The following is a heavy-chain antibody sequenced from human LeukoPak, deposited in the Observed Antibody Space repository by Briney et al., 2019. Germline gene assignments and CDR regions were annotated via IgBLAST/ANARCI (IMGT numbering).Heavy chain of an antibody. V-gene: IGHV3-48*03. CDR1: GFTFSSYE. Sequence: PGGSLRLSCAASGFTFSSYEMNWVRQAPGKGLEWVSYISSSGSTIYYADSVKGRFTISRDNAKNSLYLQMNSLRAADAAVYYCARDLTGGYSYGDYWGQGTLVTVSS. J-gene: IGHJ4*02. D-gene: IGHD5-18*01. CDR2: ISSSGSTI. CDR3: ARDLTGGYSYGDY.